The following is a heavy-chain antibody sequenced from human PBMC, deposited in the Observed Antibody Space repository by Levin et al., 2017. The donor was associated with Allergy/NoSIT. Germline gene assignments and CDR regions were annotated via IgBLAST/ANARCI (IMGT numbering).Heavy chain of an antibody. D-gene: IGHD3-22*01. CDR1: GFTFSSYA. V-gene: IGHV3-30*04. CDR2: ISYDGSNK. Sequence: GGSLRLSCAASGFTFSSYAMHWVRQAPGKGLEWMAVISYDGSNKYYADSVKGRFTISRDNSQNTVFLQMNSLRAEDTALYYCARGSESSGYYFFLPSHWGQGTLVTVSS. J-gene: IGHJ4*02. CDR3: ARGSESSGYYFFLPSH.